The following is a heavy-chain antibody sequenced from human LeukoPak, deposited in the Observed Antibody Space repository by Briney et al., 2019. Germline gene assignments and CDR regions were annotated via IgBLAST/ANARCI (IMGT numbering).Heavy chain of an antibody. V-gene: IGHV4-39*01. CDR3: ARHADRYSGYDSYWFDP. Sequence: SGTLSLTCTVSGGSISSGSYDWGWIRQPPGKGLEWIGTIYYSGSTYYNPSLKSRVTISVDTSKNQFSLKVSSVTAADTAVYYCARHADRYSGYDSYWFDPWGQGTLVTVSS. D-gene: IGHD5-12*01. CDR1: GGSISSGSYD. J-gene: IGHJ5*02. CDR2: IYYSGST.